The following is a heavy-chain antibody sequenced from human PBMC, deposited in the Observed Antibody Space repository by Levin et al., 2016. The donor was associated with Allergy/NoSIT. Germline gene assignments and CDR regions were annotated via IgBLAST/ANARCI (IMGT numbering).Heavy chain of an antibody. V-gene: IGHV1-18*01. CDR3: ARGEGGPLPHYYDSSGYLKPYYYYGMDV. CDR2: ISAYNGNT. Sequence: WVRQAPKQGLEWMGWISAYNGNTNYAQKLQGRVTMTTDTSTSTAYMELRSLRSDDTAVYYCARGEGGPLPHYYDSSGYLKPYYYYGMDVWGQGTTVTVSS. J-gene: IGHJ6*02. D-gene: IGHD3-22*01.